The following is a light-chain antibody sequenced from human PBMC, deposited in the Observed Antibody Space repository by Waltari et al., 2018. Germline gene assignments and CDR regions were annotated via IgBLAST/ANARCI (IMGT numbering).Light chain of an antibody. J-gene: IGLJ1*01. CDR1: SNDVAGYNY. Sequence: QSALTQPPSASGSPGQSVTISCTGTSNDVAGYNYVSWYQQYPGKVPKLLIYEVNKRPSGVPDRFSGSKSGNPASLTVSGLQAEDEATYYCTSYAGINNLVFGTGTKVTVL. CDR2: EVN. V-gene: IGLV2-8*01. CDR3: TSYAGINNLV.